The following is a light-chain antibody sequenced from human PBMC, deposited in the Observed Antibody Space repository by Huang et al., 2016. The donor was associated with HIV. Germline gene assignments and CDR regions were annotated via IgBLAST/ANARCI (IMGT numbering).Light chain of an antibody. J-gene: IGKJ1*01. Sequence: EIVMTQSPASMSVSPGERATLSCRASQSVSSNLAWYQQKPGQAPRALIYGASTRATGSPARFSGSGSGTEFTLTISSLQSEDLAVYYCQQYNNWPRTFGQGTKVEIK. CDR3: QQYNNWPRT. V-gene: IGKV3-15*01. CDR1: QSVSSN. CDR2: GAS.